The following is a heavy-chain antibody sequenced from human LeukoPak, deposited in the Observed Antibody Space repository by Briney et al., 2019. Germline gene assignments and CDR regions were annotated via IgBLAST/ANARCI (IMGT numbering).Heavy chain of an antibody. D-gene: IGHD6-13*01. CDR1: GYTFTGYY. CDR2: INPNSGGT. CDR3: ARTIRTYSSSRSLDY. Sequence: ASVTVSCKASGYTFTGYYMHWVRQAPGQGLEWMGWINPNSGGTNYAQKFQGRVTMTRDTSISTAYMELSRLRSDDTAVYYCARTIRTYSSSRSLDYWGQGTLVTVSS. J-gene: IGHJ4*02. V-gene: IGHV1-2*02.